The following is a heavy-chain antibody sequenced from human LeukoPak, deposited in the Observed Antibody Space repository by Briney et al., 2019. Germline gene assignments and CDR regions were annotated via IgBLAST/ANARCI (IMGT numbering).Heavy chain of an antibody. CDR1: GFAFSSYV. CDR2: ISYDGSNE. V-gene: IGHV3-30*04. J-gene: IGHJ4*02. Sequence: GGSLRLSCAASGFAFSSYVMHWVRQAPGKGLEWVAIISYDGSNEYYADSVKGRFTISRDNSKNTLYLQMNSLRAEDTAVYYCARLREIPVFGVVTKSTSYFDYWGQGTLVTVSS. CDR3: ARLREIPVFGVVTKSTSYFDY. D-gene: IGHD3-3*01.